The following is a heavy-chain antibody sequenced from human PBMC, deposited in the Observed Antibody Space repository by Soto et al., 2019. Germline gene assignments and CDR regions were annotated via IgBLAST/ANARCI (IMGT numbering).Heavy chain of an antibody. D-gene: IGHD6-13*01. V-gene: IGHV4-31*03. J-gene: IGHJ4*02. CDR3: ARAIPGIAAAGIFDY. CDR1: GGSISSGGYY. Sequence: PSETLSLTCTVSGGSISSGGYYWSWIRQHRGKGLEWIGYIYYSGSTYYNPSLKSRVTISVDTSKNQFSLKLSSVTAADTAVYYCARAIPGIAAAGIFDYWGQGTLVTVSS. CDR2: IYYSGST.